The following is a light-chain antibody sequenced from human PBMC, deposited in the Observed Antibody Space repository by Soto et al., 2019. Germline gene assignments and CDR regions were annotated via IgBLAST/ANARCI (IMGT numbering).Light chain of an antibody. CDR1: SGHSSYA. J-gene: IGLJ1*01. Sequence: QSVLTQSPSASASLGASVKLTCTLSSGHSSYAIAWHQQQPEKGPRYLMKLNSDGSHSKGDGIPDRFSGSSSGGERYLTISSLQSEDEADYYCQTWGTGIHYVFVTGTKLTVL. CDR3: QTWGTGIHYV. CDR2: LNSDGSH. V-gene: IGLV4-69*01.